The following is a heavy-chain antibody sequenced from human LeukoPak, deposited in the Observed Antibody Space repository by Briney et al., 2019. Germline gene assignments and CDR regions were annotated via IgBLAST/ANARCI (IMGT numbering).Heavy chain of an antibody. J-gene: IGHJ4*02. V-gene: IGHV1-69*13. CDR3: ARSQGYSYQGGFDY. D-gene: IGHD5-18*01. Sequence: SVKVSCKASGFTFTSYDINWVRQAPGQGLEWMGGIIPIFGTANYAQKFQGRVTITADESTSTAYMELSSLRSEDTAVYYCARSQGYSYQGGFDYWGQGTLVTVSS. CDR1: GFTFTSYD. CDR2: IIPIFGTA.